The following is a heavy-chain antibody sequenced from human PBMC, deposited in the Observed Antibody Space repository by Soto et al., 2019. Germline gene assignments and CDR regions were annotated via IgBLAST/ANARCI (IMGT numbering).Heavy chain of an antibody. CDR1: GGSISSSSYS. CDR3: ARDMEEEDWFDP. J-gene: IGHJ5*02. V-gene: IGHV4-39*02. CDR2: IYYSGST. Sequence: SETLSLTCSVSGGSISSSSYSWGWIRQPPGKGLEWIGTIYYSGSTHYNPSLEGRVAISADTPNNQLSLRLSSVTAADTAVYYCARDMEEEDWFDPWGQGTLVTVSS. D-gene: IGHD1-1*01.